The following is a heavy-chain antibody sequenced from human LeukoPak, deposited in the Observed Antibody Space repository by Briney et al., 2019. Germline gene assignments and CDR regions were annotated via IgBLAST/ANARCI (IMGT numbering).Heavy chain of an antibody. CDR2: IYYSGST. V-gene: IGHV4-39*01. D-gene: IGHD2-2*01. CDR1: GGSISSSSYY. CDR3: ARSPVVPAAIGYYYYYMDV. Sequence: SDTLSLTCTVSGGSISSSSYYWGWIRQPPGKGLEWIGSIYYSGSTYYNPSLKSRVTISVDTSKNQFSLKLSSVAAADTAVYYCARSPVVPAAIGYYYYYMDVWGKGTTVTVSS. J-gene: IGHJ6*03.